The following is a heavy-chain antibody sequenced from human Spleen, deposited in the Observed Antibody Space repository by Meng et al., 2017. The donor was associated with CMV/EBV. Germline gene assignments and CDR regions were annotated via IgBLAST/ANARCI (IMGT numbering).Heavy chain of an antibody. D-gene: IGHD6-6*01. V-gene: IGHV3-33*06. Sequence: SGFSFSSYAMHWVRQAPGKGLEWVAVIWYDGSDRYYVDSVKSRFTISRDNSKDTLYLQMNSLRAEDTAVYYCAKDLRAGRAENFQHWGQGTLVTVSS. CDR3: AKDLRAGRAENFQH. CDR2: IWYDGSDR. J-gene: IGHJ1*01. CDR1: GFSFSSYA.